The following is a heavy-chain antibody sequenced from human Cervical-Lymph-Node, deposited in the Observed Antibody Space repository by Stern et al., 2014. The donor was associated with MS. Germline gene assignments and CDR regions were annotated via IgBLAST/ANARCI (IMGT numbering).Heavy chain of an antibody. CDR3: ARHSPAPDY. CDR1: GASITNTDYS. J-gene: IGHJ4*02. CDR2: MSYSGST. V-gene: IGHV4-39*01. D-gene: IGHD1-14*01. Sequence: QVQLQESGPGLVKPSETLSLTCSLSGASITNTDYSWGWIRQPPGKGLEWIGCMSYSGSTYYNPSLRSRVSMSVDTSKSQFSLKVHYVTAADTAIYYCARHSPAPDYWGQGTLVTVSS.